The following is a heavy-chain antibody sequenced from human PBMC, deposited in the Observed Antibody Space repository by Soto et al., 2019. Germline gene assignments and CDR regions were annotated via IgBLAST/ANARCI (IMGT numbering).Heavy chain of an antibody. CDR1: GGSISSGDYY. D-gene: IGHD3-3*01. CDR2: IYYSGST. J-gene: IGHJ6*02. Sequence: SETLSLTCTVSGGSISSGDYYWSWIRQPPGKGLEWIGYIYYSGSTYYNPSLKSRVTISVDTSKNQFSLKLSSVTAADTAVYYCARDRAAPAAGGPYHYDFWSGYYTGPSYGMDVWGQGTTVTVSS. V-gene: IGHV4-30-4*01. CDR3: ARDRAAPAAGGPYHYDFWSGYYTGPSYGMDV.